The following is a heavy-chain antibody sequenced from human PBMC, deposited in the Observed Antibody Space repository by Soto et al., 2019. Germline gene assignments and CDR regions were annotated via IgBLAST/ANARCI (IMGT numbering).Heavy chain of an antibody. Sequence: SETLSLTCTVSGGSISSYYWSWIRQPPGKGLEWIGYIYYSGSTNYNPSLKSRVTISVDTSKNQFSLKLSSVTAADTAVYYCARGDGRYFDWLFFRYWGQGTLVTVSS. CDR2: IYYSGST. D-gene: IGHD3-9*01. CDR3: ARGDGRYFDWLFFRY. V-gene: IGHV4-59*12. J-gene: IGHJ4*02. CDR1: GGSISSYY.